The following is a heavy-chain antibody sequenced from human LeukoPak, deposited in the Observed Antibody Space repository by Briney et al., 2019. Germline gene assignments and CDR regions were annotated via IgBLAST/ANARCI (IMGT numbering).Heavy chain of an antibody. CDR2: IHYGGST. CDR1: GDSLSGYY. V-gene: IGHV4-59*01. CDR3: ARIENFAGHYDSSTLFDY. D-gene: IGHD3-22*01. Sequence: SETLSLTCTVSGDSLSGYYWSWIRQPPGKGLECIGYIHYGGSTNYNPSLKSRVTVSVDMSKNQFSLRLKSVTAADTAIYYCARIENFAGHYDSSTLFDYWGQGILVTVSS. J-gene: IGHJ4*02.